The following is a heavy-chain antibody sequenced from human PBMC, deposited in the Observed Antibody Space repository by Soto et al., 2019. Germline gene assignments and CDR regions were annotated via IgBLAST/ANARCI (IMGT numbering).Heavy chain of an antibody. V-gene: IGHV3-15*07. Sequence: GGSLRLSCAASGFTFSNAWMNWVRQAPGKGLEWVGRIKSKTDGGTTDYAAPVKGRFTISRDDSKNTLYLQMKRLKTEDTAVYYCTTDPAWFHTRGWFDPWGQGTLVTVSS. CDR2: IKSKTDGGTT. CDR3: TTDPAWFHTRGWFDP. CDR1: GFTFSNAW. J-gene: IGHJ5*02. D-gene: IGHD2-2*01.